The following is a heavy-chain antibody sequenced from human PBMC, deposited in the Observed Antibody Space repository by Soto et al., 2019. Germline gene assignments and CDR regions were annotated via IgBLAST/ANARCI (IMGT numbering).Heavy chain of an antibody. CDR1: GFSVSSYD. D-gene: IGHD5-18*01. Sequence: LGGSLRLSCRAAGFSVSSYDMGWVRQAPGKGLEWVSGIDSDAKTFYADSVNGRFIISRDNSENTLFLQLNSLRAEDTAVYFCARDGYSFALNFWGPGTPVTVPQ. V-gene: IGHV3-53*01. CDR2: IDSDAKT. J-gene: IGHJ4*02. CDR3: ARDGYSFALNF.